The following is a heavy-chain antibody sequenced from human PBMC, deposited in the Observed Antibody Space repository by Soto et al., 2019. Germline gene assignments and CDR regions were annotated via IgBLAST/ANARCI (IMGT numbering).Heavy chain of an antibody. J-gene: IGHJ4*02. D-gene: IGHD6-13*01. V-gene: IGHV1-18*04. CDR1: GYSFTSYG. Sequence: ASVKVSCKASGYSFTSYGISWVRQAPGQGLEWLGWISTYNGNTKSAPRLQVRLTLTTDTSKNTLYLDMISMRAEDTAVYYCAKALSIASSGTFDYWGQGTLVTVSS. CDR3: AKALSIASSGTFDY. CDR2: ISTYNGNT.